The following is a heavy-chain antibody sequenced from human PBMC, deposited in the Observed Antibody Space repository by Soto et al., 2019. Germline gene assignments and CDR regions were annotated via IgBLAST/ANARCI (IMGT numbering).Heavy chain of an antibody. D-gene: IGHD4-4*01. J-gene: IGHJ4*02. CDR1: GFTLSSYW. Sequence: PAWSLRLSCAASGFTLSSYWMSWVRQAPGKGLEWVANIKQDGSEKYYVDSVKGRFTISRDNAQNSLYLQMNSLRAEVTAVYYCARSKISYYWGQGSLGTVYS. CDR3: ARSKISYY. V-gene: IGHV3-7*03. CDR2: IKQDGSEK.